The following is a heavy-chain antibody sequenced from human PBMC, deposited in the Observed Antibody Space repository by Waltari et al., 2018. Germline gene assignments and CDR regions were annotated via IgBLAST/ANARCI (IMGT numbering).Heavy chain of an antibody. J-gene: IGHJ4*02. Sequence: EVQLVESGGGLVQPGGSLRLSCAASGFTFTTYWMSWVRQAPGKGLEWVANIKEDGSDKYYVDSVKGRFTISRDNTKNSLYLQMNSLRAGDTAVYYCARDHSENYDRSGYFDYWGQGTLVTVSS. D-gene: IGHD3-22*01. CDR2: IKEDGSDK. CDR1: GFTFTTYW. CDR3: ARDHSENYDRSGYFDY. V-gene: IGHV3-7*01.